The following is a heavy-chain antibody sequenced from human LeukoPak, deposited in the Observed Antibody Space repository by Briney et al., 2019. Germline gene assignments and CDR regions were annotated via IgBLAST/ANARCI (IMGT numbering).Heavy chain of an antibody. Sequence: GGSLRLSCAASGFTFSSYAMHWVRQAPGKGLEWVAVISYDGSNKYYADSVKGRFTISRDNSKNTLYLQMNSLRAEDTVVYYCARDQYCSSTSCSPPSYYYGMDVWGKGTTVTVSS. V-gene: IGHV3-30*04. J-gene: IGHJ6*04. CDR2: ISYDGSNK. D-gene: IGHD2-2*01. CDR1: GFTFSSYA. CDR3: ARDQYCSSTSCSPPSYYYGMDV.